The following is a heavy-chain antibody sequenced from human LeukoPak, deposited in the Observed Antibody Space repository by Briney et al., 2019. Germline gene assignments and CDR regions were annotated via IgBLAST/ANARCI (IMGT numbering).Heavy chain of an antibody. D-gene: IGHD2-15*01. CDR3: ARVVASTSIDS. Sequence: SETLSLTCTVSGGSISSSSYYWGWIRQPPGKGLEWIGSIYYSGSTYYNPSLKSRVTISVDPSKNRFSLKLTSVTAADTAVYYCARVVASTSIDSWGQGTLVTVSS. CDR1: GGSISSSSYY. CDR2: IYYSGST. J-gene: IGHJ4*02. V-gene: IGHV4-39*07.